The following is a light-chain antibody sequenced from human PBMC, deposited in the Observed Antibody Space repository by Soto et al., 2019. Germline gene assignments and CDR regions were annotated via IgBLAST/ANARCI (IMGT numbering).Light chain of an antibody. CDR1: QSVYNY. V-gene: IGKV3-11*01. J-gene: IGKJ1*01. CDR3: QQRNNWPWT. Sequence: EIVLTPSPATLSLSPGERATLSCRASQSVYNYLAWYQLKPGQAPRLLIYDASNRATGIPARFGASGSGTDFTLTISSLEPEDFAFYYCQQRNNWPWTFGQGTKVDIK. CDR2: DAS.